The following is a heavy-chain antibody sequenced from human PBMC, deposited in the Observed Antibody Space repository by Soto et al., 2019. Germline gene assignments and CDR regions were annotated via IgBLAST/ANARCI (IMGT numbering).Heavy chain of an antibody. CDR2: IYYSGST. V-gene: IGHV4-31*03. CDR3: ARVGPENWFDP. CDR1: GGSISSGGYY. D-gene: IGHD2-15*01. Sequence: SETLSLTCTVSGGSISSGGYYWSWIRQHPGKGLEWIGYIYYSGSTYYNPSLKSRVTISVDTSKNQFSLKLSSVTAADTAVYYRARVGPENWFDPWGQGTLVTVSS. J-gene: IGHJ5*02.